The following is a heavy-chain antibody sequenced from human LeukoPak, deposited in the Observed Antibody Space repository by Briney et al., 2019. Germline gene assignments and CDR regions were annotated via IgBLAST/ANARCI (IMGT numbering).Heavy chain of an antibody. V-gene: IGHV4-59*11. CDR3: AGGFGIAARPNYYYYYMDV. Sequence: PSETLSLTCTVSGGSISSHYWSWIRRPPGKGLEWIGYIYYSGSTNYNPSLKSRVTISVDTSKNQFSLKLSSVTAADTAVYYCAGGFGIAARPNYYYYYMDVWGKGTTVTVSS. J-gene: IGHJ6*03. CDR1: GGSISSHY. CDR2: IYYSGST. D-gene: IGHD6-6*01.